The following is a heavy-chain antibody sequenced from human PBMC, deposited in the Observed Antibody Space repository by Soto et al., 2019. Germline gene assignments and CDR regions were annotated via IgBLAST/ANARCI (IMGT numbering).Heavy chain of an antibody. Sequence: QVQMVVSGGGVVQPGRSLRLSCATSGFTFSTFSMHWVRQAPGKGLEWVAHISYDGSEKDYADSVKGRFTISRDNSDNTLFLQMNSLTSEDTCVYYCARGPESGDFWGQGTLVTVPS. J-gene: IGHJ4*02. CDR1: GFTFSTFS. CDR3: ARGPESGDF. CDR2: ISYDGSEK. D-gene: IGHD1-26*01. V-gene: IGHV3-30*04.